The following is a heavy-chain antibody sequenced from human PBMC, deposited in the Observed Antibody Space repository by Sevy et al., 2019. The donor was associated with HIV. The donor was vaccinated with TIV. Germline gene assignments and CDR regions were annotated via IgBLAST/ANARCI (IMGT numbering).Heavy chain of an antibody. J-gene: IGHJ4*02. Sequence: VKVSCQASGYTFTSYRIYWVRQAPGQGLEWMGWISPFNGDTNYAQKLQGRVTMITDTSTNTAYMEMRSLRSDETAVYYCARAYCSGGSCYSLAYWGQGTLVTVSS. CDR3: ARAYCSGGSCYSLAY. CDR2: ISPFNGDT. CDR1: GYTFTSYR. V-gene: IGHV1-18*01. D-gene: IGHD2-15*01.